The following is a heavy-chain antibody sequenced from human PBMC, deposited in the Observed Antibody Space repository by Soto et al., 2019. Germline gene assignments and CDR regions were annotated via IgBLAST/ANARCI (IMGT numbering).Heavy chain of an antibody. V-gene: IGHV3-15*07. Sequence: GGSLRLSCAASGFTFSNAWINWVRQAPGKGQEWVGRIKSKIDGGTTDFAAPVKGRFAISRDDSKNIAYMQMNSLKIEDTAVIFFTTDSYIKLPIVCFAYGGQGPRSTFPS. D-gene: IGHD1-26*01. J-gene: IGHJ4*02. CDR2: IKSKIDGGTT. CDR3: TTDSYIKLPIVCFAY. CDR1: GFTFSNAW.